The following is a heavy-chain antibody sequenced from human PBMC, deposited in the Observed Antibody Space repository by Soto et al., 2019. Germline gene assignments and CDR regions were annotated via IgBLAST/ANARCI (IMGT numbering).Heavy chain of an antibody. V-gene: IGHV4-4*02. CDR3: ARSAGWYAVHS. D-gene: IGHD6-19*01. CDR2: VVHTGTT. J-gene: IGHJ5*01. Sequence: QVQLQESGPGLVKPSGTLSLTSAVSGDSVSSPYYWCWVRQPPGKGLEWIGEVVHTGTTSYNPSLGSRVTSSMDKSNNQFSMDLSSVTAADTAVYYCARSAGWYAVHSWGPGPPVIVSS. CDR1: GDSVSSPYY.